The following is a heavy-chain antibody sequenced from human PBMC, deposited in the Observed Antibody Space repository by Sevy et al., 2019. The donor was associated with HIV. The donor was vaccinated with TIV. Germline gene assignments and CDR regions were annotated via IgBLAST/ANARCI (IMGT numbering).Heavy chain of an antibody. D-gene: IGHD5-18*01. J-gene: IGHJ6*02. CDR1: GGTFSSYA. CDR3: ARVVYSYADYYYYYGMDV. Sequence: ASVKVSCKASGGTFSSYAISWVRQAPGQGLEWMGRIIPILGIANYAQKFQGRVTITADKSTSTAYMELSSLRSEDTAVYYCARVVYSYADYYYYYGMDVWGQGTTVTGSS. V-gene: IGHV1-69*04. CDR2: IIPILGIA.